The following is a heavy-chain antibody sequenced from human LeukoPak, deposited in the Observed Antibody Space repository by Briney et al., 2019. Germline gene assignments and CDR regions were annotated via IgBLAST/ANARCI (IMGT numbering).Heavy chain of an antibody. CDR1: GFPLSGYA. D-gene: IGHD2-8*02. CDR3: ATYRQVLLPFES. Sequence: GGSLRLSCAAFGFPLSGYAMSWVRQAPGKGLEWVSIISGSGGSTFYADSVRGRFTISRDNSKSTLSLQMNSLRAEDTAIYYCATYRQVLLPFESWGQGTLVTVSS. CDR2: ISGSGGST. V-gene: IGHV3-23*01. J-gene: IGHJ4*02.